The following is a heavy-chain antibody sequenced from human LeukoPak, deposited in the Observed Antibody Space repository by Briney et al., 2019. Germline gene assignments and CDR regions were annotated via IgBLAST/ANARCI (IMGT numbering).Heavy chain of an antibody. J-gene: IGHJ4*02. D-gene: IGHD4/OR15-4a*01. CDR2: VSPPGGGT. Sequence: GGSLRLSCGASGFTFSKHGMNWVRQAPGKGLEWLSGVSPPGGGTYYADSVKGRFTISRDDSKNTLSLQMNSLKTEDTAVYYCTSHDYPLFDYWGQGTLVTVSS. V-gene: IGHV3-23*01. CDR1: GFTFSKHG. CDR3: TSHDYPLFDY.